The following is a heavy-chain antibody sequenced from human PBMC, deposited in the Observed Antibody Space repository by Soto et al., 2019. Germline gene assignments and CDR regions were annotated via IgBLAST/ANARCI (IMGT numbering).Heavy chain of an antibody. CDR1: GGSISSGGYY. CDR3: VGYYDILTGPIMVD. D-gene: IGHD3-9*01. J-gene: IGHJ4*02. Sequence: QVQLQESGPGLVKPSQTLSLTCTVSGGSISSGGYYWSWIRQHPGKGLEWIGYIYYSGSTYYNPSLKSRVTISVDTSKHQFSLKLSSVTAADTAVYYCVGYYDILTGPIMVDWGQGTLVTVSS. CDR2: IYYSGST. V-gene: IGHV4-31*03.